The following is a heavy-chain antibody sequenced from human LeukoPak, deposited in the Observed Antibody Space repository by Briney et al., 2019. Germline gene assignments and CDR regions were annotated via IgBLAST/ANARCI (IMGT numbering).Heavy chain of an antibody. J-gene: IGHJ4*02. D-gene: IGHD3-22*01. Sequence: PSETLAITCTVSGGSGSSGNYYWNWIRQPPGKGREWIGYIYYSGSINYNPSLKRRVTISVDTSKHQFPLKLSSVPAADTAVYYCARTPHYYDSSGYFLHFDNWRQGTLVTVSS. CDR2: IYYSGSI. CDR3: ARTPHYYDSSGYFLHFDN. V-gene: IGHV4-61*01. CDR1: GGSGSSGNYY.